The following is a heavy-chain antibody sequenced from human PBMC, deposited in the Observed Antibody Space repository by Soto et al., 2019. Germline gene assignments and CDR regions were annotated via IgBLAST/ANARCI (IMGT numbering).Heavy chain of an antibody. CDR3: ARDSPFAWLSVSYMDV. CDR2: MYDDGSIT. J-gene: IGHJ6*03. D-gene: IGHD5-12*01. Sequence: GGSLRLSCAASGFTFSTYWLHWVRQAPGKGLEWVARMYDDGSITTYADSVKGRFTISRDNSKNTLYLQMNSLRAEDTAVYYCARDSPFAWLSVSYMDVWGKGTTVTVSS. V-gene: IGHV3-74*01. CDR1: GFTFSTYW.